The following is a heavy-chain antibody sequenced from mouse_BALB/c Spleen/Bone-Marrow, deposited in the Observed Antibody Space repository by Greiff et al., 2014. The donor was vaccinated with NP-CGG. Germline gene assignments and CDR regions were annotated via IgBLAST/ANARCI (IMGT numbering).Heavy chain of an antibody. CDR3: ARDRYYCSSYAMDY. CDR1: GFNIKDTY. CDR2: IDPAIINT. Sequence: EVQLQQSGAELVKPGASVKLSCTASGFNIKDTYMFWVKQRPDQGLEWIGRIDPAIINTKYDPKFQGKATIAADTSSNTAYLQLSSLTSEDTAVYYCARDRYYCSSYAMDYWGQGPSVTVSA. V-gene: IGHV14-3*02. J-gene: IGHJ4*01. D-gene: IGHD1-1*01.